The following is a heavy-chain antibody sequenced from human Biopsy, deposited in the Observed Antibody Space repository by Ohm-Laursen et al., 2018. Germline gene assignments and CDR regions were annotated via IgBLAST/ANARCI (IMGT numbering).Heavy chain of an antibody. CDR3: TTKLTGYFHH. V-gene: IGHV1-69*06. J-gene: IGHJ1*01. CDR2: NIPILGTG. D-gene: IGHD3-9*01. CDR1: GGTFSNYG. Sequence: SSVKVSCKAPGGTFSNYGANWVRQAPGQGLEWLGGNIPILGTGNYAQKFQDRVTVAADTSTSTATMELRSLRSDDTAVYYCTTKLTGYFHHWGQGTLVIVSS.